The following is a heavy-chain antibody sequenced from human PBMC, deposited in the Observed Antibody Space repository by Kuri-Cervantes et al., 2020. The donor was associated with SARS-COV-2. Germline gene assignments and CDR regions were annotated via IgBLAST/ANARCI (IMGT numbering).Heavy chain of an antibody. V-gene: IGHV4-59*08. J-gene: IGHJ2*01. D-gene: IGHD3-16*01. Sequence: SETLSLTCTVSGGSISSYYWSWIRQPPGKGLEWIGSIYHSGSTYYNPSLKSRVTISVGTSKNQFSLKLSSVTAADTAVYYCARRTVGHFDLWGRGTLVTVSS. CDR1: GGSISSYY. CDR2: IYHSGST. CDR3: ARRTVGHFDL.